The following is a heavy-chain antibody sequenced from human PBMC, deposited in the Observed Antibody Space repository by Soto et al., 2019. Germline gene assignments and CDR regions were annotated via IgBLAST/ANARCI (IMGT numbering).Heavy chain of an antibody. CDR1: GFTFSSYS. CDR2: ISSSSSYI. CDR3: ERDAGLRYCDGAHCYYYYGLDV. V-gene: IGHV3-21*01. D-gene: IGHD3-9*01. Sequence: GGSLRLSCAASGFTFSSYSMNWVRQAPGKGLEWVSSISSSSSYIYYADSVKGRFTISRDNAKNSLYLQMNSLRAEGTAVYYCERDAGLRYCDGAHCYYYYGLDVWGQGTRVTVAS. J-gene: IGHJ6*02.